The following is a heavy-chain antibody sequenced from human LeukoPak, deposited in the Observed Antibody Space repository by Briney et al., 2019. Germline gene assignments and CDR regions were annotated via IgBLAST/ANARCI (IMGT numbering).Heavy chain of an antibody. D-gene: IGHD3-10*01. Sequence: GASVKVSCKASGYTFIGYYMHWVRQAPGQGLEWMGWINSNSGGTNFAQKFQGWVTMTRDTSISTAYMELSSLRSEDTAVYYCARPYGSGSVWFDPWGQGTLVTVSS. CDR2: INSNSGGT. V-gene: IGHV1-2*04. CDR1: GYTFIGYY. J-gene: IGHJ5*02. CDR3: ARPYGSGSVWFDP.